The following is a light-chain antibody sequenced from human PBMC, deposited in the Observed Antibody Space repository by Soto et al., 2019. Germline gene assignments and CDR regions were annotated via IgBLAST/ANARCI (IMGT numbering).Light chain of an antibody. J-gene: IGLJ2*01. CDR2: GNS. Sequence: QSVLTQPPSGFGAPGQRATIRATGGSPNIGADNDVHWYQQLPGTAPKLLIYGNSNRPSGVPDRFSGSKSGTSASLAITGLQAEDEADYYCRSYDSTHVVFGGGTKLTVL. CDR3: RSYDSTHVV. CDR1: SPNIGADND. V-gene: IGLV1-40*01.